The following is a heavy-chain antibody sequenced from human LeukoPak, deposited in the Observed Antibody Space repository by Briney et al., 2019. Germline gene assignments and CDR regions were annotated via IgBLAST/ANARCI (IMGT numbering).Heavy chain of an antibody. D-gene: IGHD6-13*01. V-gene: IGHV3-48*01. Sequence: PGGSLRLSCAASGFTFSSYSMNWVRQAPGRGLEWVSYISSSSSTIYYADSVKGRFTISRDNAKNSLYLQMNSLRAEDTAVYYCARDRKKKYSSSWYQVCYGMDVWGQGTTVTVSS. CDR1: GFTFSSYS. CDR3: ARDRKKKYSSSWYQVCYGMDV. CDR2: ISSSSSTI. J-gene: IGHJ6*02.